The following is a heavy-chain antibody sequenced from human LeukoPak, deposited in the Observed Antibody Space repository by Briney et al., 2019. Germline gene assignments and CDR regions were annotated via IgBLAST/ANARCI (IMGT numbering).Heavy chain of an antibody. CDR3: TRDRNYYDSSGYYDAFDI. D-gene: IGHD3-22*01. Sequence: GGSLRLSCAASGFTFSSYWMIWVRQAPGKWLEWVANIKEDGSKIYYVDSVKGRFTISRDNAKNSLYLQMNSLRAEDTAVYFCTRDRNYYDSSGYYDAFDIWGQGTMVTVSS. CDR2: IKEDGSKI. J-gene: IGHJ3*02. CDR1: GFTFSSYW. V-gene: IGHV3-7*01.